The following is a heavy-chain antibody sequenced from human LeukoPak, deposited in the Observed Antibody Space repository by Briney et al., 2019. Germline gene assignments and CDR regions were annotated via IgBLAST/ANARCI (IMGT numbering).Heavy chain of an antibody. V-gene: IGHV1-18*01. CDR3: ARGPESTYSSSWYVY. CDR2: ISAYNGNT. Sequence: GASVKVSCKASGYTFTSYGISWVRQAPGQGLEWMGWISAYNGNTNYAPKLQGRVTMTTDTSTSTAYMELRSLRSDDTAVYYCARGPESTYSSSWYVYWGQGTLVTVSS. D-gene: IGHD6-13*01. J-gene: IGHJ4*02. CDR1: GYTFTSYG.